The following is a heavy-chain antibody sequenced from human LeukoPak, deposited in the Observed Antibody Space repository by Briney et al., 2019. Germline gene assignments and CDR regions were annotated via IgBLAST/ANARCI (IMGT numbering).Heavy chain of an antibody. V-gene: IGHV3-48*04. Sequence: GGSLRLSCAASGFNFSIYSMNWVRQAPGKGLEWVSYITRSSTTIYYADSVKGRFTISRDNAKNSLYLQMNSLRAEDTAVYYCARRQQLGYYYYGMDVWGQGTTVTVSS. CDR3: ARRQQLGYYYYGMDV. CDR1: GFNFSIYS. J-gene: IGHJ6*02. D-gene: IGHD6-13*01. CDR2: ITRSSTTI.